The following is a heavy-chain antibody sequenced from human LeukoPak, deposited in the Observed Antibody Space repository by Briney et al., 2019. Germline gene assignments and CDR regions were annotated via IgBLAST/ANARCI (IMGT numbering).Heavy chain of an antibody. CDR2: IIPIFGTA. CDR1: GGTFSSYA. CDR3: ASQVSSSEAFDI. J-gene: IGHJ3*02. D-gene: IGHD6-6*01. V-gene: IGHV1-69*05. Sequence: GASVKVSCKASGGTFSSYAISWVRQAPGQGLEWMGGIIPIFGTANYAQKFQGRVTVTTDESTSTAYMELSSLRSEDTAVYYCASQVSSSEAFDIWGQGTMVTVSS.